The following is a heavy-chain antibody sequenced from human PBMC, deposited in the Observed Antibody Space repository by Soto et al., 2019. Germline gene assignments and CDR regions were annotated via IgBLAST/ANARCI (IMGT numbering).Heavy chain of an antibody. D-gene: IGHD1-26*01. Sequence: SVKVSCKASGFTFTSSAVQWVRQARGQRLEWIGWIVVGSGNTNYAQKFQERVTITRDMSTSTAYMELSSLRSEDTAVYYCAADALPRWEWSLDLWGRGPLVTVSS. V-gene: IGHV1-58*01. J-gene: IGHJ2*01. CDR3: AADALPRWEWSLDL. CDR2: IVVGSGNT. CDR1: GFTFTSSA.